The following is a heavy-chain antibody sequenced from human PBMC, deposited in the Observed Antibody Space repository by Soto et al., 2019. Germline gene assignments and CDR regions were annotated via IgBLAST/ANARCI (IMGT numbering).Heavy chain of an antibody. CDR2: VYYSGRA. CDR1: GGSVTSGSYQ. Sequence: ETLSLTCTVSGGSVTSGSYQWTWIRQPPGRGLEWIGDVYYSGRANYNPSLKSRVTISIDTSKSQFSLNLSSVTAADTAVYYCARDNPNYCDISGYHFFDYWSPGTLVTVSS. J-gene: IGHJ4*02. V-gene: IGHV4-61*01. CDR3: ARDNPNYCDISGYHFFDY. D-gene: IGHD3-22*01.